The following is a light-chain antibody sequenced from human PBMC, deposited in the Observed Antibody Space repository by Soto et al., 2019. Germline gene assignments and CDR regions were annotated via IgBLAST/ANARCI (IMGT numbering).Light chain of an antibody. J-gene: IGKJ1*01. V-gene: IGKV1-39*01. Sequence: DIQMTQSPSSLSASVGDRVTITCRASQRISSYLNWYQVKPGKAPKLLIYGASSLQSGVPSRFSGSESGTDFTLTISSLQPEDFATYYCQQNYNTPWTFGQGTKVEIK. CDR2: GAS. CDR1: QRISSY. CDR3: QQNYNTPWT.